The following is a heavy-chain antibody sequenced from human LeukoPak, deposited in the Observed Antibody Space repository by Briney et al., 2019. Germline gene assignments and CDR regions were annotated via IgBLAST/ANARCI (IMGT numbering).Heavy chain of an antibody. J-gene: IGHJ4*02. CDR1: GGSFSGYY. CDR3: ASFDPPAIYDSSGYSFDY. V-gene: IGHV4-34*01. CDR2: INHSGST. D-gene: IGHD3-22*01. Sequence: SETLSLTCAVYGGSFSGYYWSWIRQPPGKGLEWIGEINHSGSTNYNPSLKSRVTISVDTSKNQFSLKLSSVTAADTAVYYCASFDPPAIYDSSGYSFDYGGQEPLVPVP.